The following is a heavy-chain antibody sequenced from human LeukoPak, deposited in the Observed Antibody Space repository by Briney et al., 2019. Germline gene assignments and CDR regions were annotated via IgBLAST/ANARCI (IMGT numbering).Heavy chain of an antibody. CDR2: IWYDGSNK. D-gene: IGHD1-14*01. CDR1: GFTFSSYG. CDR3: ARGLTMYGMDV. Sequence: GRSLRLSCAASGFTFSSYGMHWVRQAPGKGLEWVAVIWYDGSNKYYADSVKGRFTISRDNSKNTLYLQMNSLGAEDTAVYYCARGLTMYGMDVWGQGTTVTVSS. V-gene: IGHV3-33*01. J-gene: IGHJ6*02.